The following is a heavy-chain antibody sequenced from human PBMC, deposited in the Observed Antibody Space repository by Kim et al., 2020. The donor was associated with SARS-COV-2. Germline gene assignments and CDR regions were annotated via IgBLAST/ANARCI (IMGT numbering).Heavy chain of an antibody. CDR2: IYYRGNT. CDR3: ARDGLMPAATYWYFDI. Sequence: SETLSLTCTVSRGSISNFYWSWIRQPPGKGLEWIGYIYYRGNTNYNPSLKSRATIAVDTSKNQFSLKLRSVTAAVTAVYYCARDGLMPAATYWYFDIWGR. J-gene: IGHJ2*01. D-gene: IGHD2-2*01. CDR1: RGSISNFY. V-gene: IGHV4-59*13.